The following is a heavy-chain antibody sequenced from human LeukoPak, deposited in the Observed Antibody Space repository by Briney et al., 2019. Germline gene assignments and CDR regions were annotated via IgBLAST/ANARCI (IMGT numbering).Heavy chain of an antibody. CDR1: GYTFTSSY. CDR2: INPSSGTT. CDR3: ARELSAGSYYFDY. D-gene: IGHD3-10*01. Sequence: ASVKVSCKASGYTFTSSYIHWVRQAPGQGLEWVGIINPSSGTTNYAQKLQGRVTMTRDTSTSTVYMEVSGLRFEDTAVYYCARELSAGSYYFDYWGQGTLVTVSS. J-gene: IGHJ4*02. V-gene: IGHV1-46*04.